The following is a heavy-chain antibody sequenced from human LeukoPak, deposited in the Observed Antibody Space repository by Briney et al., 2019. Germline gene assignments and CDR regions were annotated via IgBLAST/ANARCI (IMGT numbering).Heavy chain of an antibody. D-gene: IGHD1-1*01. CDR1: GYTFTNYD. Sequence: ASVKVSCKASGYTFTNYDINWVRQATGQGLEWMGWMNPNSGTTGYAQKFLGRVTITRNTSISTTYMELSSLRSEDTAVYYCARGRSPGTSMEYYYYMDVWGKGTTVTVSS. CDR3: ARGRSPGTSMEYYYYMDV. V-gene: IGHV1-8*03. CDR2: MNPNSGTT. J-gene: IGHJ6*03.